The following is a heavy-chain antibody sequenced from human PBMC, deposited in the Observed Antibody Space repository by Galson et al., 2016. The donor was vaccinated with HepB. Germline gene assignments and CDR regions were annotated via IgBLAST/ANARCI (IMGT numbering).Heavy chain of an antibody. D-gene: IGHD2-21*01. J-gene: IGHJ4*02. CDR1: GFTFSSYA. CDR2: IWYDGSNK. Sequence: SLRLSCAASGFTFSSYAMHWVRQAPGKGLEWVAVIWYDGSNKHYADSVKGRLTISRDNSKSTLYLQMNSLRAEDTAVYYCARDGSAIPVYWGQGTLVTVSS. CDR3: ARDGSAIPVY. V-gene: IGHV3-33*01.